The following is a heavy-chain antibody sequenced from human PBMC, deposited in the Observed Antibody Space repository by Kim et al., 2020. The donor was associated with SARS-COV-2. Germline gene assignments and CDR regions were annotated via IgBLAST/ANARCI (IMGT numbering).Heavy chain of an antibody. CDR3: ARALAVADTGGYY. J-gene: IGHJ4*02. D-gene: IGHD6-19*01. V-gene: IGHV3-74*01. Sequence: AHSVQGRFTISRDNAKNTVSLQMNSLRAEDTAVYYCARALAVADTGGYYWGQGTLVTVSS.